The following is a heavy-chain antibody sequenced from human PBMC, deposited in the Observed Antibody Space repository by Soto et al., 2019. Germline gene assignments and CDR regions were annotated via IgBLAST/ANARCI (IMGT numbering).Heavy chain of an antibody. D-gene: IGHD6-6*01. CDR1: VDSISSHS. CDR3: ARDAGGSSPWYFAL. CDR2: MYFSGRP. Sequence: QVQLQESGPGLVKPSETLSLPCTVSVDSISSHSWSWIRQSAGKGLEGIGRMYFSGRPTYNPSLRSRVTMSVDTSKNQFSLKLSSVTAADTAVYYCARDAGGSSPWYFALWGRGTLVSVSS. V-gene: IGHV4-4*07. J-gene: IGHJ2*01.